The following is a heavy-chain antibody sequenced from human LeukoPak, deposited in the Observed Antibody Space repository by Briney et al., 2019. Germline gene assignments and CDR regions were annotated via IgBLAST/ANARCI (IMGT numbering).Heavy chain of an antibody. CDR2: INPNSGGT. Sequence: ASVKVSCKASGGTFTNYAISWVRQAPGQGLEWMGWINPNSGGTNYAQKFQGRVTMTRDTSISTAYMELSRLRSDDTAVYYCARHKELERLFDYWGQGTLVTVSS. CDR3: ARHKELERLFDY. J-gene: IGHJ4*02. CDR1: GGTFTNYA. V-gene: IGHV1-2*02. D-gene: IGHD1-1*01.